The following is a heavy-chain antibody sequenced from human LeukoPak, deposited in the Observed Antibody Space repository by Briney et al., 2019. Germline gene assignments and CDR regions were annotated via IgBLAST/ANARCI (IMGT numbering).Heavy chain of an antibody. Sequence: GGSLRLSCAASGFTFSTYALSWARQAPGKGLEWVSAISGGDSVYTYYADSVKGRFTISRDNSKSTLYLQMNSLRADDTAVYYCAKDPVIGAPHVFDIWGHGTMVTVSS. CDR2: ISGGDSVYT. CDR1: GFTFSTYA. CDR3: AKDPVIGAPHVFDI. V-gene: IGHV3-23*01. J-gene: IGHJ3*02.